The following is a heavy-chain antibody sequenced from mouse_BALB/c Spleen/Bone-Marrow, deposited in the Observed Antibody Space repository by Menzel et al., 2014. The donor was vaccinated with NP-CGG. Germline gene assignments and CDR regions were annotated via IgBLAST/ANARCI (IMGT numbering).Heavy chain of an antibody. CDR2: IWNGGST. CDR1: GFSSSRYN. J-gene: IGHJ2*01. D-gene: IGHD1-1*01. V-gene: IGHV2-6-4*01. CDR3: ARNYYGIPYYFDY. Sequence: QVQLQQSGHGLVAPSQSLSITCTVSGFSSSRYNVHWVRQPPGKGLEWLGMIWNGGSTDYNSALKSRLSISKDNSKSQVFLKMNSLQTDDTAMYYCARNYYGIPYYFDYWGQGTTLTVSS.